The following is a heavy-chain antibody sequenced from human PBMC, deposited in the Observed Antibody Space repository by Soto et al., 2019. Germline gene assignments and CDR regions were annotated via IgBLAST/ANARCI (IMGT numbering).Heavy chain of an antibody. D-gene: IGHD2-15*01. CDR3: ARDPVDGYSFFDY. CDR2: FHNSGST. CDR1: RHSMVGYH. Sequence: PSATLYLTCPVSRHSMVGYHLYWIRQPPGKGLQWFGYFHNSGSTTYDSSLKSRVTISIDTSKRQSSLKLTSLTTADTAVYYCARDPVDGYSFFDYWGQG. J-gene: IGHJ4*02. V-gene: IGHV4-59*13.